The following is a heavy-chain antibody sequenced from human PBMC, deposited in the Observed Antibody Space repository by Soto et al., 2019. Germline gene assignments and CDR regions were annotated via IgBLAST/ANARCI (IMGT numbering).Heavy chain of an antibody. CDR3: AKSMTTSLYSFDF. V-gene: IGHV3-30*18. CDR1: GFTFSSYG. CDR2: ISYHGSDK. D-gene: IGHD4-17*01. J-gene: IGHJ4*02. Sequence: QVQLVESGGGVVQPGRSLRLSCAASGFTFSSYGMHWVRQAPGKGLEWVAIISYHGSDKYYADSVKGRFTISRDNSKNTLYLQMNSLRAEDTAVYYCAKSMTTSLYSFDFWGQGTLVTVSS.